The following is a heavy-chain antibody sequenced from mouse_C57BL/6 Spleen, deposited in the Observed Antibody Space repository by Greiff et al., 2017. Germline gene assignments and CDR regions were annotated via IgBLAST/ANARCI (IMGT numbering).Heavy chain of an antibody. CDR2: IRNKANGYTT. CDR3: ARDWDVSWFAY. D-gene: IGHD4-1*01. CDR1: GFTFTDYY. J-gene: IGHJ3*01. V-gene: IGHV7-3*01. Sequence: EVNVVESGGGLVQPGGSLSLSCAASGFTFTDYYMSWVRQPPGKALEWLGFIRNKANGYTTEYSASVKGRFTISRDNSQSILYLQMNALRAEDSATYDCARDWDVSWFAYWGQGTLVTVSA.